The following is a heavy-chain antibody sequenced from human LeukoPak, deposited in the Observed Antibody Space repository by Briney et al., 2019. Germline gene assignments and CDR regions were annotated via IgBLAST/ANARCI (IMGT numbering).Heavy chain of an antibody. CDR1: GFTFSSYS. V-gene: IGHV3-21*01. Sequence: GGSLRLSCAASGFTFSSYSMNWVRHPPGKGVEWVSSIGSRTSFIYHAESVKGRFTISRDDARNSLYLQMNSLRAEDSAVYYCARDRTLDYWGQGTLVTVSS. J-gene: IGHJ4*02. D-gene: IGHD3/OR15-3a*01. CDR3: ARDRTLDY. CDR2: IGSRTSFI.